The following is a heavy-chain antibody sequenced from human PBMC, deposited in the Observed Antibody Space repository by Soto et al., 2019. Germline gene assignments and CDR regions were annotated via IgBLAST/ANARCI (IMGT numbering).Heavy chain of an antibody. V-gene: IGHV4-39*02. CDR3: ARESIAAAGKYYFDY. CDR1: GYSSSSSYY. CDR2: IYYSGST. D-gene: IGHD6-13*01. J-gene: IGHJ4*02. Sequence: PSETLSLTCTVSGYSSSSSYYWGWIRQPPGKGLEWIGSIYYSGSTYYNPSLKSRVTISVDTSKNQFSLKLSSVTAADTAVYYCARESIAAAGKYYFDYWGQGTLVTVSS.